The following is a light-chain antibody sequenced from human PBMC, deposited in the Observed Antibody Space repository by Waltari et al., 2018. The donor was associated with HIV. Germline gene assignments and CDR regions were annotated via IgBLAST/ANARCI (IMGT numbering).Light chain of an antibody. Sequence: QSVLTQPPSASGTPGQSVTLSCSGTSSNIGTNYVHWYQQFPGTAPKPLIYRNNKRPSGVPDRFSGSKSGTSASLAISGLRSDDEADYYCAAWDDTLTVVFGGGTKLTVL. V-gene: IGLV1-47*01. J-gene: IGLJ2*01. CDR1: SSNIGTNY. CDR2: RNN. CDR3: AAWDDTLTVV.